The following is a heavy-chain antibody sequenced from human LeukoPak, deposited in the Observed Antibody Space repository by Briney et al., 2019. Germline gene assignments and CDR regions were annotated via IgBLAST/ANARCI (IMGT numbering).Heavy chain of an antibody. Sequence: ASVKVSCKASGYTFTSYAISWVRQAPGQGLEWMGGIIPIFGTANYAQKFQGRVTITADESTSTAYMELSSLRSEDTAVYYCARGLAYSHKENWFDPWGQGTLVTVSS. CDR3: ARGLAYSHKENWFDP. V-gene: IGHV1-69*13. D-gene: IGHD2-15*01. J-gene: IGHJ5*02. CDR2: IIPIFGTA. CDR1: GYTFTSYA.